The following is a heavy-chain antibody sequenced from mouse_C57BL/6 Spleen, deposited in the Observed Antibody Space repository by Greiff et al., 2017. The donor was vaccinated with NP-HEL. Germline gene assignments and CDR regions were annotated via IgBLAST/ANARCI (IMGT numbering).Heavy chain of an antibody. Sequence: QVQLKQSGAELAKPGASVKLSCKASGYTFTSYWMHWVKQRPGQGLEWIGYINPSSGYTKYNQKFKDKATLTADKSSSTAYMQLSSLTYEDSAVYYCARGRDGYYYAMDYWGQGTSVTVSS. CDR2: INPSSGYT. J-gene: IGHJ4*01. V-gene: IGHV1-7*01. CDR1: GYTFTSYW. D-gene: IGHD2-3*01. CDR3: ARGRDGYYYAMDY.